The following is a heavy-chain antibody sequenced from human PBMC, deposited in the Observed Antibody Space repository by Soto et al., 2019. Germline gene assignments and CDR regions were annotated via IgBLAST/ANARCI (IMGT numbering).Heavy chain of an antibody. CDR3: SADRPDIGVGWWV. Sequence: ASVKVSCKASGGTFSSYAISWVRQAPGQGLEWMGGIVVASGQTNYAQNFRGRVAITRDTSTATAYIELTGLTSEDTAVYFCSADRPDIGVGWWVWGQGTTVTVSS. CDR1: GGTFSSYA. D-gene: IGHD2-15*01. CDR2: IVVASGQT. J-gene: IGHJ6*02. V-gene: IGHV1-69*10.